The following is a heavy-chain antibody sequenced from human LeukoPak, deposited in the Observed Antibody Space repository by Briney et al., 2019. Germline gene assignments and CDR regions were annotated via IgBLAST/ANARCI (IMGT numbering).Heavy chain of an antibody. Sequence: ASVKVSCKASGYTFAGYYMHWVRQAPGQGLEWMGWINPNSGGTNYAQKFQGRVTMTRDTSISTAYMELSRLRSDDTAVYYCARGSCSSTSCSPLDAFDIWGQGTMVTVSS. CDR3: ARGSCSSTSCSPLDAFDI. D-gene: IGHD2-2*01. CDR1: GYTFAGYY. V-gene: IGHV1-2*02. J-gene: IGHJ3*02. CDR2: INPNSGGT.